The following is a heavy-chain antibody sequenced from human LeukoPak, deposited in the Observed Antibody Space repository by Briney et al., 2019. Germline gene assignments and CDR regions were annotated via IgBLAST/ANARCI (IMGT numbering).Heavy chain of an antibody. CDR1: GYSISSGYY. D-gene: IGHD2-2*02. V-gene: IGHV4-38-2*02. CDR2: IYHSGST. Sequence: SETLSLTCTVSGYSISSGYYWGWIRQPPGKGLEWIGSIYHSGSTYYNPSLKSRVTISVDTSKNQFSLRLSSVTAADTAVYYCARSYTDYFDYWGQGTLVIVSS. J-gene: IGHJ4*02. CDR3: ARSYTDYFDY.